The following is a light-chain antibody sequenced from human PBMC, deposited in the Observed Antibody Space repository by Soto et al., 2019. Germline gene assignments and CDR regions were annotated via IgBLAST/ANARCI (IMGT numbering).Light chain of an antibody. V-gene: IGKV3-11*01. CDR1: QSVSRY. J-gene: IGKJ5*01. Sequence: IVLTQSPATLSLSPGERATLSCRASQSVSRYLAWYQQKPGQAPRLLIYDASNRATGIPARFSGSGSGTDFTRNSSSQEPEDFAVYYCQQRSNWPTFGQGTRLEIK. CDR2: DAS. CDR3: QQRSNWPT.